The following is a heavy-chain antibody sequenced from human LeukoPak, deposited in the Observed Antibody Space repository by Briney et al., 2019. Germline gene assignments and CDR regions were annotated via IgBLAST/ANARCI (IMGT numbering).Heavy chain of an antibody. V-gene: IGHV4-34*01. CDR1: GGSFSGYY. CDR3: ARGSGWYCDY. D-gene: IGHD6-19*01. CDR2: INHSGST. J-gene: IGHJ4*02. Sequence: SQTLSLTCGVYGGSFSGYYWSWIRQPPGKGLEWIGEINHSGSTNYNPSLKSRVTISVDTSKNQFSLKLSSVTAADTAVYYCARGSGWYCDYWGQGTLVTVSS.